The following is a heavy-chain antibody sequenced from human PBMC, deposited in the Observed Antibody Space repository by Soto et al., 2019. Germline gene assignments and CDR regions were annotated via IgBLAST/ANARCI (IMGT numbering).Heavy chain of an antibody. Sequence: SETLSLTCTVSGDSISGYYWSWIRQPPGKGLEWIGYIYYSGSTNYNPSLKSRVTISVDTSKNQFSLKLSSVTAADTAVYYCARSDGRYWGQGTLVTVS. CDR1: GDSISGYY. CDR3: ARSDGRY. J-gene: IGHJ4*02. CDR2: IYYSGST. V-gene: IGHV4-59*01.